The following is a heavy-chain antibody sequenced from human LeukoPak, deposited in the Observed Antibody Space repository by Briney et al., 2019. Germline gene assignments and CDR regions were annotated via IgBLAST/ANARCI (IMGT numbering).Heavy chain of an antibody. Sequence: GGSLRLSCAASGFTFSSYEMNWVRQAPGKGLEWVSGISGGGDSTYYADSVKGRFTISRDNAKNTLYLQMNSLRAEDTAVYYCARARYCSSTSCYIDYWGQGTLVTVSS. CDR1: GFTFSSYE. D-gene: IGHD2-2*02. V-gene: IGHV3-23*01. J-gene: IGHJ4*02. CDR3: ARARYCSSTSCYIDY. CDR2: ISGGGDST.